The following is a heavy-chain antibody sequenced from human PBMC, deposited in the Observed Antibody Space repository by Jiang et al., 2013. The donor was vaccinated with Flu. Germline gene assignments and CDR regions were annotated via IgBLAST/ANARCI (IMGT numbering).Heavy chain of an antibody. CDR2: ISYDGSNK. Sequence: GGGVVQPGRSLRLSCAASGFTFSSYAMHWVRQAPGKGLEWVAVISYDGSNKYYADSVKGRFTISRDNSKNTLYLQMNSLRAEDTAVYYCARGRGGYGMDVWGQGTTVTVSS. V-gene: IGHV3-30*04. CDR1: GFTFSSYA. CDR3: ARGRGGYGMDV. J-gene: IGHJ6*02.